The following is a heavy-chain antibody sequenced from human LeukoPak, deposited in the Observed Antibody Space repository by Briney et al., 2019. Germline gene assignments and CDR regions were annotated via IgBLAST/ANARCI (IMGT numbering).Heavy chain of an antibody. CDR3: AGTRRDDSSGPPSDY. CDR1: GGSISSSSYY. J-gene: IGHJ4*02. Sequence: SETLSLTCTVSGGSISSSSYYWGWIRQPPGKGLEWIGSIYYSGSTYYNPSLKSRVTISVDTSKNQFSLKLSSVTAADTAVYYCAGTRRDDSSGPPSDYWGQGTLVTVSS. CDR2: IYYSGST. V-gene: IGHV4-39*07. D-gene: IGHD3-22*01.